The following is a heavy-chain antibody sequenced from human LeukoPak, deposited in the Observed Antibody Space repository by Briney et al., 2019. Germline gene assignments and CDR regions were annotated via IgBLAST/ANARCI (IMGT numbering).Heavy chain of an antibody. CDR1: VGTFSSYA. V-gene: IGHV1-69*06. D-gene: IGHD3-16*02. CDR3: ARDYPIYDYVWGSDRYDAFDI. CDR2: IIPFFGTA. Sequence: ASVNVSSKPSVGTFSSYAISWVRQAPGQGLEGLGGIIPFFGTANHAQKFQGRVTITADKSTSTAYMELSSLRSEDPAVYYCARDYPIYDYVWGSDRYDAFDIWGQGTMVTVSS. J-gene: IGHJ3*02.